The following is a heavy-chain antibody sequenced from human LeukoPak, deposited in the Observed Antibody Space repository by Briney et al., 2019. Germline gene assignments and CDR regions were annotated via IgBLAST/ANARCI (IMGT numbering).Heavy chain of an antibody. Sequence: GGSLRLSCTASGFTFSSYSMNWVRQARGKGLEWVSYISSSPSTIYYADPVKGRFTISRDNARNSLYLQMNSLRDEDTAVYYCARASGSYANFDYWGQGTLVTVSS. D-gene: IGHD3-10*01. CDR2: ISSSPSTI. CDR3: ARASGSYANFDY. V-gene: IGHV3-48*02. J-gene: IGHJ4*02. CDR1: GFTFSSYS.